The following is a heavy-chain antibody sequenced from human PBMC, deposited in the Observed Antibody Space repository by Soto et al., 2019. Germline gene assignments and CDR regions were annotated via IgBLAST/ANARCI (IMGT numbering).Heavy chain of an antibody. V-gene: IGHV3-33*01. Sequence: QVQLVESGGGVVQPGRSLRLSCAASGFTFSSYGMHWVRQAPGKGLEWVAVIWYDGSNKYYADSVKGRFTISRDNSKNTLYLQVNSLRAEDTAVYYCARGSSIAARIRYFDLWGRGTLVTVSS. CDR1: GFTFSSYG. D-gene: IGHD6-6*01. J-gene: IGHJ2*01. CDR2: IWYDGSNK. CDR3: ARGSSIAARIRYFDL.